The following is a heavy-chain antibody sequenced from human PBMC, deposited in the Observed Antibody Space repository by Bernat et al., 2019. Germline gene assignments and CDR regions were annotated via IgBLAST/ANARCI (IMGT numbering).Heavy chain of an antibody. CDR3: ARDPVRHSCSHEGAPGN. Sequence: QVQLVESGGGVVQPGRSLRLSCAASGFTFSSYGMHWVRQAPGKGLEWVAVIWYDGSNKYYADSVKGRFTISRDNSKNTLYLQMNSLRAEDTAVYYFARDPVRHSCSHEGAPGNWGQGTLVTVSS. CDR2: IWYDGSNK. J-gene: IGHJ4*02. CDR1: GFTFSSYG. V-gene: IGHV3-33*01. D-gene: IGHD2-21*01.